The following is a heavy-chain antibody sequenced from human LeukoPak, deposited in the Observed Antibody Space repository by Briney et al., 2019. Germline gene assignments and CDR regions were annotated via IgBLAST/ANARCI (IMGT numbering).Heavy chain of an antibody. J-gene: IGHJ4*02. CDR2: IWYDGSNK. CDR1: GFTFDDYT. D-gene: IGHD5-18*01. CDR3: ARASPYGYSYGDFDY. V-gene: IGHV3-33*08. Sequence: GGSLRLSCAASGFTFDDYTMHWVRQAPGKGVEWVAVIWYDGSNKYYADSVKGRFTISRDNSKNTLYLQMNSLRAQDTAVYYCARASPYGYSYGDFDYWGQGTLVTVSS.